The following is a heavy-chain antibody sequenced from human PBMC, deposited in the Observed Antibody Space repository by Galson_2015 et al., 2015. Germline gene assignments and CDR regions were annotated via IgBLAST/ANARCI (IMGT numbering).Heavy chain of an antibody. J-gene: IGHJ4*02. CDR2: IWYDGSNK. CDR3: ARIAYSGSYYWPIDY. CDR1: GFTFSSYG. D-gene: IGHD1-26*01. V-gene: IGHV3-33*01. Sequence: SLRLSCAASGFTFSSYGMHWVRQAPGKGLEWVAVIWYDGSNKYYADSVKGRFTISRDNSKNTLYLQMNSLRAEDTAVYYCARIAYSGSYYWPIDYWGQGTLVTVSS.